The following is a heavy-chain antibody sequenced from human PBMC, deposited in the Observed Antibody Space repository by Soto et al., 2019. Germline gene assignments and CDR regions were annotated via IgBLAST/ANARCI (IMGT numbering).Heavy chain of an antibody. Sequence: GGSLRLSCAAAGFTFSSYWMSWVRQAPGKGLEWVANIKLDGSEKYSADSVKGRFTISRDNAKNSLYLQMNSLRAEDTAVYYCAREFRYSSLYYFDYWGQGTLVTVSS. V-gene: IGHV3-7*05. CDR3: AREFRYSSLYYFDY. CDR1: GFTFSSYW. J-gene: IGHJ4*02. D-gene: IGHD6-19*01. CDR2: IKLDGSEK.